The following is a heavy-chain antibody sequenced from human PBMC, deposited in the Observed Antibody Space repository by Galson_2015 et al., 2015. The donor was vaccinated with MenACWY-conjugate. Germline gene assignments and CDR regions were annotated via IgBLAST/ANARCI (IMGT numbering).Heavy chain of an antibody. V-gene: IGHV3-64D*09. CDR2: ISSNGGST. CDR1: GFTFSSYA. CDR3: VKVGRDSSGYYYMDY. Sequence: SLRLSCAASGFTFSSYAMHWVRQAPGKGLEYVSAISSNGGSTYYADSVKGRFTISRDNSKNTLYLQMSSLRAEDTAVYYCVKVGRDSSGYYYMDYWGQGTLVTVSS. D-gene: IGHD3-22*01. J-gene: IGHJ4*02.